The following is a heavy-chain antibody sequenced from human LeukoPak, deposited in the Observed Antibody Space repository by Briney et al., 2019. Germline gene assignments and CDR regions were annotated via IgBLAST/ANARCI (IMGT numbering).Heavy chain of an antibody. D-gene: IGHD3-22*01. J-gene: IGHJ4*02. CDR1: GGSISSSSYY. V-gene: IGHV4-39*07. CDR3: ARVADYYDSSGYYDY. CDR2: IYYSGST. Sequence: SETLSLTCTVSGGSISSSSYYWGWIRQPPGKGLEWIGSIYYSGSTYYNPSLKSRVTISVDTSKNQFSLKLSSVTAADTAVYYCARVADYYDSSGYYDYWGQGTLVTVSS.